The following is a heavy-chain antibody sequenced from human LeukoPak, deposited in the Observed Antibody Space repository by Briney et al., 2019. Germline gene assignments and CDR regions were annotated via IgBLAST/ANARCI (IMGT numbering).Heavy chain of an antibody. V-gene: IGHV1-69*13. CDR2: IMPIFGTA. D-gene: IGHD1-26*01. Sequence: GASVKVSCKASGGTFSSYAISWVRQAPGQGLEWMGEIMPIFGTANYAQKFQVRVTITAEESTSSAYMELRSLRSEDTAVYYCARDTTDFRGATPVNHYYYYMDVWGKGTTVTISS. CDR1: GGTFSSYA. J-gene: IGHJ6*03. CDR3: ARDTTDFRGATPVNHYYYYMDV.